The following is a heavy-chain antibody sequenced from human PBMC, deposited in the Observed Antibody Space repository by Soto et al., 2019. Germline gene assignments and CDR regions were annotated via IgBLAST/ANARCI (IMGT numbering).Heavy chain of an antibody. CDR3: AKAPIVVVPAAISYYYYYGMDV. J-gene: IGHJ6*02. V-gene: IGHV3-23*01. CDR2: ISGSGGST. D-gene: IGHD2-2*02. Sequence: PGGSLRLSCAASGFTFGSYAMSWVRQAPGKGLEWVSAISGSGGSTYYADSVKGRFTISRDNSKNTLYLQMNSLRAEDTAVYYCAKAPIVVVPAAISYYYYYGMDVWGQGTTVTVSS. CDR1: GFTFGSYA.